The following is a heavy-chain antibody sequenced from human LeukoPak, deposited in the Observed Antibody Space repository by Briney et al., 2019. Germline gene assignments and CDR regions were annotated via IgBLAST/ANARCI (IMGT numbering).Heavy chain of an antibody. V-gene: IGHV1-18*01. Sequence: ASVKVSCKASGYTFTSYGISWVRQAPGQGLEWMGWISAYNGNTNYAQKLQGRVTMTTDTSTSTAYMELRSLRSDDTAVYYCARDSGTYCSSTSCYVVYGMDVWGQGTTVTASS. CDR3: ARDSGTYCSSTSCYVVYGMDV. CDR1: GYTFTSYG. J-gene: IGHJ6*02. CDR2: ISAYNGNT. D-gene: IGHD2-2*01.